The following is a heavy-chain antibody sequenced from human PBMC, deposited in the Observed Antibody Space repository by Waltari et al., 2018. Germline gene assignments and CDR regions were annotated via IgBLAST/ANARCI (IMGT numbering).Heavy chain of an antibody. V-gene: IGHV1-69*04. Sequence: QVQLVQSGAEVKKPGSSVKVSCKASGGTFSSYAISWVRQAPGQGLEWMGGIIPILGIANYAQKFQGRVTSTADESTSTAYMELSSLRSEDTAVYYFASRESSGSYFYYFDYWGQGTLVTVSS. CDR2: IIPILGIA. D-gene: IGHD3-10*01. J-gene: IGHJ4*02. CDR1: GGTFSSYA. CDR3: ASRESSGSYFYYFDY.